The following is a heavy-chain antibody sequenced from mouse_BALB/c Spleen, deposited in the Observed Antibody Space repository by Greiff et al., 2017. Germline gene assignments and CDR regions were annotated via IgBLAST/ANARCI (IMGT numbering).Heavy chain of an antibody. Sequence: LQQPGSELVRPGASVKLSCKASGYTFTSYWMHWVKQRPGQGLEWIGNIYPGSGSTNYDEKFKSKATLTVDTSSSTAYMQLSSLTSEDSAVYYCTRKGRYDYFDYWGQGTTLTGSS. CDR2: IYPGSGST. CDR3: TRKGRYDYFDY. J-gene: IGHJ2*01. CDR1: GYTFTSYW. D-gene: IGHD2-14*01. V-gene: IGHV1S22*01.